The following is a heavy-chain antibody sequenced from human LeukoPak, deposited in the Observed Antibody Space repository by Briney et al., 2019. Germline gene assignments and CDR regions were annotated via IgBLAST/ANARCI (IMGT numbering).Heavy chain of an antibody. V-gene: IGHV3-48*01. CDR2: ISSSSSTI. J-gene: IGHJ6*03. D-gene: IGHD3-3*01. CDR3: ARSFSDFWNGYHYYYYYYMDV. Sequence: GGSLRLSCAASGFTFSSYSMNWVRQAPGKGLEWVSYISSSSSTIYYADSVKGRFTISRDNGKNSLYLQMNSLRAEDTAVCYCARSFSDFWNGYHYYYYYYMDVWGKGTTVTASS. CDR1: GFTFSSYS.